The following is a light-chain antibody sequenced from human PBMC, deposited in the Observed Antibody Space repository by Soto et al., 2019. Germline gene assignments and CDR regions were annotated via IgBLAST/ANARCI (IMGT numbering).Light chain of an antibody. CDR1: QALNTR. J-gene: IGKJ1*01. CDR3: PQRKSWPRT. Sequence: EIVLTQSPATLSSFPGDRVTLSCRASQALNTRLAWYQHKPGQAPRLLIYLTSNRAAGVPSRFSAWGSETDFTLTISDVQPEDFAVYYCPQRKSWPRTFGQGTKV. V-gene: IGKV3-11*01. CDR2: LTS.